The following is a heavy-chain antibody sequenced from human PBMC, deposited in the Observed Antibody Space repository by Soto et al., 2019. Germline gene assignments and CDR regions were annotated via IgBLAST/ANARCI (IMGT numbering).Heavy chain of an antibody. D-gene: IGHD6-13*01. V-gene: IGHV3-49*04. J-gene: IGHJ6*02. CDR2: IRSKACGGTT. CDR3: TRVQGSSWYLYGMDV. CDR1: GFTVGNNY. Sequence: WGVLRLSCAASGFTVGNNYMSWVRQAPGKGLEWVGFIRSKACGGTTEYAASVKGRFTISRDDSKSIAYLQMNSLKTEDTAVYYCTRVQGSSWYLYGMDVWGQGTTVTVSS.